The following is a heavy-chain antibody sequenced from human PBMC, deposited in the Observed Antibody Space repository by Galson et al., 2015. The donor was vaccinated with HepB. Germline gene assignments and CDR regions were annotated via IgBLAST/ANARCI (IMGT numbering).Heavy chain of an antibody. CDR2: INTNTGNP. J-gene: IGHJ4*02. Sequence: SVKVSCKASGYTFTSYAMNWVRQAPGQGLEWMGWINTNTGNPTYAQGFTGRFVFSLDTSVSTAYLQISSLKAEDTAVYYCARVIKTYYYDSSGYYHFDYWGQGTLVTVPS. CDR1: GYTFTSYA. D-gene: IGHD3-22*01. V-gene: IGHV7-4-1*02. CDR3: ARVIKTYYYDSSGYYHFDY.